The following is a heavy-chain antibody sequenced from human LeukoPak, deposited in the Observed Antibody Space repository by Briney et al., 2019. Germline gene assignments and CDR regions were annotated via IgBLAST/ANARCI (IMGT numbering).Heavy chain of an antibody. CDR3: ARQYDYGDHGTYYYYMDV. Sequence: GESLKISCKGSGYSFNSYWIDLVRQVPGKGLEWMGIIYPGDSDTRYSPSFQGQVPISADKSISTAYLQWSSLKASDTAMYYCARQYDYGDHGTYYYYMDVWGKGTTVTVSS. CDR1: GYSFNSYW. D-gene: IGHD4-17*01. J-gene: IGHJ6*03. V-gene: IGHV5-51*01. CDR2: IYPGDSDT.